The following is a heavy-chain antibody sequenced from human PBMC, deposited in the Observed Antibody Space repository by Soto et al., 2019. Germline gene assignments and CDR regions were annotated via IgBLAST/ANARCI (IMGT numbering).Heavy chain of an antibody. CDR3: ARASSGATYAHFDY. D-gene: IGHD6-25*01. CDR1: GYTFTSYY. V-gene: IGHV1-46*01. J-gene: IGHJ4*02. Sequence: ASVKVSCKASGYTFTSYYMHWVRQAPGQGLEWMGIINPSGGSTSYAQKFQGRVTMTRDTSTSTVYMALSSLRSGDTAVYYCARASSGATYAHFDYWGQGTLVTV. CDR2: INPSGGST.